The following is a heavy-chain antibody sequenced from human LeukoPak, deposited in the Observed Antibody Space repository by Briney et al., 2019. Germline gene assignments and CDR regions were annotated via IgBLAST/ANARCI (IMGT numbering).Heavy chain of an antibody. V-gene: IGHV3-11*01. J-gene: IGHJ4*02. D-gene: IGHD5-12*01. Sequence: GGSLRLSCAASGFTFSDYYMSWLRQAPGKGLEWVAYITSSGDNIYYADSVKGRFTISRDNAKNALFLRMSSLRVEDTSTYYCASDIVATSGDFWGQGTLVSVSS. CDR1: GFTFSDYY. CDR2: ITSSGDNI. CDR3: ASDIVATSGDF.